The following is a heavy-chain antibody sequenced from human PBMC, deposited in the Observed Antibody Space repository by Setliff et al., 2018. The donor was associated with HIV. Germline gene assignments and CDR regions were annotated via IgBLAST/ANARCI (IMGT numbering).Heavy chain of an antibody. CDR2: IYTSGST. CDR3: VRVSCSSWYSIPRNYYYSMDV. CDR1: GDSISSYY. D-gene: IGHD6-13*01. V-gene: IGHV4-4*07. J-gene: IGHJ6*03. Sequence: SETLSLTCTVSGDSISSYYWSWVRQPAGKGLEWIGRIYTSGSTNYNPSLKSRVTMSVDTSKNQFSLRLSSVTAADTAVYYCVRVSCSSWYSIPRNYYYSMDVWGEGTTVTV.